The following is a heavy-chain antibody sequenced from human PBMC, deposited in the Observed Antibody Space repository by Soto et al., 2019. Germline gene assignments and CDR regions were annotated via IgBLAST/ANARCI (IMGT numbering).Heavy chain of an antibody. V-gene: IGHV3-66*01. J-gene: IGHJ4*02. CDR3: ARDSSGWYSPYY. D-gene: IGHD6-19*01. Sequence: SGGAPRLSRVGSEITVSNNYMSWGPQAPGKGLEWVSVMYRGGKTYYADSVKGRFTISRDNSKNTLYLQMNSLRVEDTAVYYCARDSSGWYSPYYWGRGTLVTVSS. CDR2: MYRGGKT. CDR1: EITVSNNY.